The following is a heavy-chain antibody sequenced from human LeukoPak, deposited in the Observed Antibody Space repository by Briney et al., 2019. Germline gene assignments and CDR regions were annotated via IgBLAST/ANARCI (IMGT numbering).Heavy chain of an antibody. CDR3: ARDGGPGYYDSFDY. CDR1: GFTFSSYS. V-gene: IGHV3-48*02. D-gene: IGHD3-22*01. CDR2: ISSSSTI. Sequence: GGSLRLSCAASGFTFSSYSMNWVRQAPGKGLEWVSYISSSSTIYYADSVKGRFTISRDNAKNSLYLQMNSLRDEDTAVYYCARDGGPGYYDSFDYWGQGTLVTVSS. J-gene: IGHJ4*02.